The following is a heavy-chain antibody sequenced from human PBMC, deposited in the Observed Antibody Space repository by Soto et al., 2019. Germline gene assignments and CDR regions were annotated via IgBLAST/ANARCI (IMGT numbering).Heavy chain of an antibody. Sequence: SVKVSCKASGGTFSSYAISWVRQAPGQGLEWMGGIIPIFGTANYAQKFQGRVTITADESTSTAYMELSSLRSEDTAVYYCASQDSIAAAGTRFDYWGQGXLVTVYS. CDR3: ASQDSIAAAGTRFDY. CDR1: GGTFSSYA. V-gene: IGHV1-69*13. CDR2: IIPIFGTA. J-gene: IGHJ4*02. D-gene: IGHD6-13*01.